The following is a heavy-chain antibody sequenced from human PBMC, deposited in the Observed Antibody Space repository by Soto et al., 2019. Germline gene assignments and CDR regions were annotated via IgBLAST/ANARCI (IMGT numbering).Heavy chain of an antibody. D-gene: IGHD2-15*01. CDR2: IYHSGST. CDR3: ARAVVVVAATEYYFDY. J-gene: IGHJ4*02. Sequence: SETLSLTCAVSGGSISSSNWWSWVRQPPGKGLEWIGEIYHSGSTNYNPSLKSRVTISVDKSKNQFSLKLSSVAAADTAVYYCARAVVVVAATEYYFDYWGQGTLVTVSS. V-gene: IGHV4-4*02. CDR1: GGSISSSNW.